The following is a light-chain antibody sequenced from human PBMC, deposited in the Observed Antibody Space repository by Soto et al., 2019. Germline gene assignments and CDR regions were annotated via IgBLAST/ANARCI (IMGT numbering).Light chain of an antibody. Sequence: DIVMTQSPATLSVSPGERATLSCRASQSVSSNFAWYQQTPGQAPRLLIYDASNRATGITVRFSGSGSGTDFTLTISSLEPEDFAVYYCQQRSTWPPFTFGPGT. V-gene: IGKV3-11*01. CDR3: QQRSTWPPFT. CDR2: DAS. J-gene: IGKJ3*01. CDR1: QSVSSN.